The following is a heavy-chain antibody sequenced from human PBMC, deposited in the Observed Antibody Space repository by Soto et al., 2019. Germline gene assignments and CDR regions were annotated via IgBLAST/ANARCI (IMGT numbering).Heavy chain of an antibody. J-gene: IGHJ4*02. CDR2: IYYSGST. CDR3: ARVRGPPTYLGMIVVAIQEYYFDY. Sequence: PSETLSLTCTVSGGSISSGDYYWSWIRQPPGKGLEWIGYIYYSGSTYYNPSLKSRVTISVDTSKNQFSLKLSSVTAADTAVYYFARVRGPPTYLGMIVVAIQEYYFDYWGQGTLVTVSS. CDR1: GGSISSGDYY. V-gene: IGHV4-30-4*01. D-gene: IGHD3-22*01.